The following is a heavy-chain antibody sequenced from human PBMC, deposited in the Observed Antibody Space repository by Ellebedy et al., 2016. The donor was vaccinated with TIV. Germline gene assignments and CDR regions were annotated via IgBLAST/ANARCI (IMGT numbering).Heavy chain of an antibody. D-gene: IGHD2-8*01. Sequence: MPSETLSLTCTVSGDSISSYYWSWIRQPPGKGLEWIGHIYYSGGAKYNPSLKSRVTISVDTSKNQFSLRLSSVTAADTAVYYCASDHTNWDGMDVWGQGTTVTVSS. V-gene: IGHV4-59*12. CDR1: GDSISSYY. CDR2: IYYSGGA. CDR3: ASDHTNWDGMDV. J-gene: IGHJ6*02.